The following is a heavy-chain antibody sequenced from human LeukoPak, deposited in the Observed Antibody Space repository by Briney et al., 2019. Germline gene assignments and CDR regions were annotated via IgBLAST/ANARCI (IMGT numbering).Heavy chain of an antibody. D-gene: IGHD2-2*02. CDR3: ARVHCSSTSCYTDDAFDI. J-gene: IGHJ3*02. CDR1: GFTFSNYA. Sequence: GGSLRLSCEASGFTFSNYALTWVRQAPGKGLEWVSGISIGGGDTYYADSVKGRLTISRDNSKNTLYLQMKSLRGEDTAVYYCARVHCSSTSCYTDDAFDIWGQGTMVTVSS. CDR2: ISIGGGDT. V-gene: IGHV3-23*01.